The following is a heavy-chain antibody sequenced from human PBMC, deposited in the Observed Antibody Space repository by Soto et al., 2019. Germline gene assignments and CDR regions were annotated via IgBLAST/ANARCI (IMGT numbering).Heavy chain of an antibody. Sequence: QVQLQESGPGLVKPSETLSLTCTVSGGSVSRGSYYWSWIRQPPGKGLEWTGYIYNSGSTNYNPSLKSRVTISVDTSKNQFSLKLSSVTAADTAVYYCVRSDYGGNSAWFDPWGQGTLVTVSS. CDR2: IYNSGST. CDR3: VRSDYGGNSAWFDP. CDR1: GGSVSRGSYY. D-gene: IGHD4-17*01. J-gene: IGHJ5*02. V-gene: IGHV4-61*01.